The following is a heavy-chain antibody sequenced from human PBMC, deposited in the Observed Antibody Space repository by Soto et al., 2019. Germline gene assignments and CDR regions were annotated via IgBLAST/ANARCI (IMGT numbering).Heavy chain of an antibody. V-gene: IGHV3-9*01. CDR1: GFTFDDYA. CDR3: VRPLDV. CDR2: ITWNSGNI. Sequence: EVQLVESGGGLVQPGRSLRLSCVASGFTFDDYAMYWVRQAPGKGLEWVSGITWNSGNIGYADSVKGRFTISRDNAKNSLYLKMNSLRDEDTALYYCVRPLDVWGPGTTVTVSS. J-gene: IGHJ6*02.